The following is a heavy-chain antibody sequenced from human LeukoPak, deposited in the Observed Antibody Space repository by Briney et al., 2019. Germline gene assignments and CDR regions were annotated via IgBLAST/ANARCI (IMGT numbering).Heavy chain of an antibody. CDR3: ARGLKEDLDY. CDR2: INHSGST. Sequence: LRLSCAVSGFTVSSNYMSWIRQPPGKGLEWIGEINHSGSTNYNPSLKSRVTISVDTSKNQFSLKLSSVTAADTAVYYCARGLKEDLDYWGQGTLVTVSS. V-gene: IGHV4-34*01. CDR1: GFTVSSNY. J-gene: IGHJ4*02.